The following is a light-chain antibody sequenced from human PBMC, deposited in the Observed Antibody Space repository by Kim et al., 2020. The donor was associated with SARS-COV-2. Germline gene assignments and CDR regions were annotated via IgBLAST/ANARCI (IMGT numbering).Light chain of an antibody. Sequence: GQSVTIACSGSDSHVGSNTVSWFQFVPGQPPKIIIQSNTDRPSGVPDRFSGSKSGTSASLAISGLQSEDETDYYCSARDDRVNGWVFGGGTQLTVL. V-gene: IGLV1-44*01. CDR1: DSHVGSNT. CDR2: SNT. J-gene: IGLJ3*02. CDR3: SARDDRVNGWV.